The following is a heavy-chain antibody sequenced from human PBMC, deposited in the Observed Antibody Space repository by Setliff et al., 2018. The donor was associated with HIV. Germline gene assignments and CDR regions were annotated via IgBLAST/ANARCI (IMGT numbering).Heavy chain of an antibody. CDR2: IRYDGSYR. V-gene: IGHV3-30*02. J-gene: IGHJ3*02. Sequence: SCKASGYTFISYGMYWVRQAPGKGLEWVAFIRYDGSYRYYVDSVKGRFTISRDNSKNTMFLQMNSLRVEDTAIYYCAKMHTAMDPDPFDIWGQGTMVTVSS. CDR1: GYTFISYG. D-gene: IGHD5-18*01. CDR3: AKMHTAMDPDPFDI.